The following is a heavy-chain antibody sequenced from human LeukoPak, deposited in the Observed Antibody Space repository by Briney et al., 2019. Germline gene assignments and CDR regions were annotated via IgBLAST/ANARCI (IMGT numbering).Heavy chain of an antibody. Sequence: GGALRLSCVASGFTFGSKWMHWVRHVPRKGVVWVSRISRDGSIRSYADSARGRFTISRDNAENTLYLTINSLRVEDTAIYYCVRDFEIVTTPAGITPGDHFDYWGEGALVTVST. D-gene: IGHD2/OR15-2a*01. CDR3: VRDFEIVTTPAGITPGDHFDY. J-gene: IGHJ4*02. CDR2: ISRDGSIR. V-gene: IGHV3-74*01. CDR1: GFTFGSKW.